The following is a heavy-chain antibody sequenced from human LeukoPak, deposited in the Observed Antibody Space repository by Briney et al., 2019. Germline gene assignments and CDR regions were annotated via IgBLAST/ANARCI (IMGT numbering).Heavy chain of an antibody. CDR1: GFIFSSYT. Sequence: GGSLRLSCAASGFIFSSYTMRWVRQVPGQGLEWVSSISDSGGRTYYADSVKGRFTISRDNSKTTLYLQLNSLRAEDTAIYYCAKASGNYIDHWGQGTLVTVS. D-gene: IGHD3-10*01. V-gene: IGHV3-23*01. CDR2: ISDSGGRT. CDR3: AKASGNYIDH. J-gene: IGHJ4*02.